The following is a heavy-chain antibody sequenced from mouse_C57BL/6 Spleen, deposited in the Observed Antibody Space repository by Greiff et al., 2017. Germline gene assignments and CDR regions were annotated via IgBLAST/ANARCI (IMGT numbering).Heavy chain of an antibody. V-gene: IGHV1-53*01. D-gene: IGHD3-2*02. J-gene: IGHJ4*01. CDR1: GYTFTSYW. CDR2: INPSNGGT. Sequence: QVQLQQPGTELVKPGASVKLSCKASGYTFTSYWMHWVKQRPGQGLEWIGNINPSNGGTNYNEKFKSKATLTVDKSSSTAYMQLSGLTSEDSAVYYWARDSSGSYYYAMDYWGQGTSVTVSS. CDR3: ARDSSGSYYYAMDY.